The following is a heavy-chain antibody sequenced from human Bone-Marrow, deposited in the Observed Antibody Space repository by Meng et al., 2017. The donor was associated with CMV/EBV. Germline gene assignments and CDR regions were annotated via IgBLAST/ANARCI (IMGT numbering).Heavy chain of an antibody. CDR2: ISSSGSTI. D-gene: IGHD6-6*01. CDR3: ASDPLSSIAPRGEY. V-gene: IGHV3-11*01. CDR1: GFTFSNAW. J-gene: IGHJ4*02. Sequence: GESLRLSCAAFGFTFSNAWMSWVRQAPGKGLEWVSYISSSGSTIYYADSVKGRFTISRDNAKNSLYLQMNSLRAEDTAVYYCASDPLSSIAPRGEYWGQGTLVTVSS.